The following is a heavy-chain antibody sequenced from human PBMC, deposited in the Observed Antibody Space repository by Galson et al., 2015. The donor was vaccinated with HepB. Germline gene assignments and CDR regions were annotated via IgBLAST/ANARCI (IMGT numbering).Heavy chain of an antibody. CDR1: GGSIRSGGSY. Sequence: QVQLQESGPGLVKPSQDLTLTCTVSGGSIRSGGSYWSWIRQNPGQGLEWIGSIYYSGSTYYNPSLRGRVSISVDTSKSQVSLRLSSVTDTAMYYCARALRLSGDNEWFDLWGQGALVTVSS. J-gene: IGHJ5*02. CDR2: IYYSGST. CDR3: ARALRLSGDNEWFDL. D-gene: IGHD5-24*01. V-gene: IGHV4-31*03.